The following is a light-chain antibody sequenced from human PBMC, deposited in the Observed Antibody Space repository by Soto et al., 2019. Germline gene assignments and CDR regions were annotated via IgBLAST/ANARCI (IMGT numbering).Light chain of an antibody. CDR3: CSYAGSSTFV. CDR2: EGS. J-gene: IGLJ2*01. CDR1: SSDVGSYNL. Sequence: QSALTQPASVSGSPGQSITISCTGTSSDVGSYNLVSWYQQHPGKAPKLMIYEGSKRPSGVSNRFSGSKSGNTASLTISGLQAEDEVDYYCCSYAGSSTFVFGGGTKVTVL. V-gene: IGLV2-23*03.